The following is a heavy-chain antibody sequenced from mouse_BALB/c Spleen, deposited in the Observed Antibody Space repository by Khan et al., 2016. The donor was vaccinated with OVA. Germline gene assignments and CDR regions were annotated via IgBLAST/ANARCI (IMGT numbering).Heavy chain of an antibody. CDR3: ARGGSSGRAWFSY. CDR1: GYSITSGYF. D-gene: IGHD3-1*01. V-gene: IGHV3-6*02. CDR2: IRFDGSN. Sequence: EVQLQESGPGLVKPSQSLSLTCSVTGYSITSGYFWNWIRQFPGNELEWMGYIRFDGSNNYNPSLSNRISITRDTSKNQFFLKLNSVTPEDTSTCSCARGGSSGRAWFSYWGHGTLVTVSA. J-gene: IGHJ3*01.